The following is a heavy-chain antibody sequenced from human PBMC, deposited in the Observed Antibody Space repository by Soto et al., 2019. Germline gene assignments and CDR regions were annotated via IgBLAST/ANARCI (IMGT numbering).Heavy chain of an antibody. D-gene: IGHD2-8*02. Sequence: QVQLQQWGAGLLKPSETLSLTCAVYGGSFSGYDRTWIRQPPGTGLEWIGEINHSGSTNYNPSLKSRVTISVDTSKNQFSLKLTSVTAADTAVYYCARDKITGLFDYWGQGTLVTVSS. CDR1: GGSFSGYD. CDR2: INHSGST. CDR3: ARDKITGLFDY. V-gene: IGHV4-34*01. J-gene: IGHJ4*02.